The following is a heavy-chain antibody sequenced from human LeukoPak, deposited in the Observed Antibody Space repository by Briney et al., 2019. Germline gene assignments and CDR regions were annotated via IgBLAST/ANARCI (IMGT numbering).Heavy chain of an antibody. CDR1: GGTFSSYA. V-gene: IGHV1-69*06. D-gene: IGHD3-22*01. Sequence: SVKVSCKASGGTFSSYAISWVRQAPGQGLERMGGIIPIFGTANYAQKFQGRVTITADKSTSTAYMELSSLRSEDTAVYYCARGGPIGCYYDSSGYYYFDYWGQGTLVTVSS. CDR2: IIPIFGTA. CDR3: ARGGPIGCYYDSSGYYYFDY. J-gene: IGHJ4*02.